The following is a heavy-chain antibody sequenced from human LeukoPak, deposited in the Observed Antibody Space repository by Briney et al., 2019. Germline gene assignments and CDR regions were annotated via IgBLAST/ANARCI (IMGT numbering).Heavy chain of an antibody. CDR2: MNPNSGNT. CDR3: ARTVGGARSYDALDI. Sequence: GASVKVSCKASGYTFTSYYMHWVRQAPGQGLEWMGWMNPNSGNTGYAQKFQGRVTMTRNTSISTAYMELSSLRSEDTAVYYCARTVGGARSYDALDIWGQGTMVTVSS. J-gene: IGHJ3*02. CDR1: GYTFTSYY. V-gene: IGHV1-8*02. D-gene: IGHD3-16*01.